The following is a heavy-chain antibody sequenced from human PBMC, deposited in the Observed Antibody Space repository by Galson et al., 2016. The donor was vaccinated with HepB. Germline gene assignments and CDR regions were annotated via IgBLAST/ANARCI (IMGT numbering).Heavy chain of an antibody. CDR2: INSDGSST. J-gene: IGHJ5*02. V-gene: IGHV3-74*01. CDR3: ARSAYFKEWLDP. D-gene: IGHD2/OR15-2a*01. Sequence: SLRLSCAASGFTFSSYWMHWVRQAPGKGLVWVSRINSDGSSTSYADSVKGRFTISRDNAKNTLYLQMNSLRAEDTAIYYCARSAYFKEWLDPWGQGTPVTVSS. CDR1: GFTFSSYW.